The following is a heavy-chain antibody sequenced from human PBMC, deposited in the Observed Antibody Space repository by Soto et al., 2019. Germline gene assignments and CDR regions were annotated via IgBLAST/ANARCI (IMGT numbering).Heavy chain of an antibody. J-gene: IGHJ4*02. Sequence: EVQLLESGGGLVQPGGALRLSCAASGFTFRSHAMSWVRQAPGKGLEWISSISAGSEGAYYADSVRGRFTISRDNSNNTLFLQMNSLRAEDTAVYYCARDLWWYLHWGQGTLVTVSS. CDR3: ARDLWWYLH. CDR1: GFTFRSHA. D-gene: IGHD2-15*01. V-gene: IGHV3-23*01. CDR2: ISAGSEGA.